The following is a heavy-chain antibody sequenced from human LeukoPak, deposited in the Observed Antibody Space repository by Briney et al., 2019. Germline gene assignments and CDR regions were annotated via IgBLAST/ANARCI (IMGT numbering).Heavy chain of an antibody. V-gene: IGHV4-4*07. J-gene: IGHJ3*02. CDR2: IYTSGST. CDR3: ARDSSGYYYLGRGAFDI. Sequence: SETLSLTCTVSSGSISSYYWSWIRQPAGKGLEWIGRIYTSGSTNYNPSLKSRVTMSVDTSKNQFSLKLSSVTAADTAVYYCARDSSGYYYLGRGAFDIWGQGTMVTVSS. D-gene: IGHD3-22*01. CDR1: SGSISSYY.